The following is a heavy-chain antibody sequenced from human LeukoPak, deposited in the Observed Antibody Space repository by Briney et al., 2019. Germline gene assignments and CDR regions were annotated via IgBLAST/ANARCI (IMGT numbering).Heavy chain of an antibody. V-gene: IGHV4-34*01. Sequence: PGGSLRLSCAASGFTVSSNYMSWVRQPPGKGLEWIGEINHSGSTNYNPSLKSRVTISVDTSKNQFSLKVSSVTAADTAVYYCARVKDPGGYYYYYYMDIWGKGNTVTVSS. CDR3: ARVKDPGGYYYYYYMDI. CDR2: INHSGST. CDR1: GFTVSSNY. J-gene: IGHJ6*03. D-gene: IGHD3-16*01.